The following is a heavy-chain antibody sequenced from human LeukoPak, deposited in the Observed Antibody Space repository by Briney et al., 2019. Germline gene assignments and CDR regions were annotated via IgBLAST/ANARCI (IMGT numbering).Heavy chain of an antibody. D-gene: IGHD6-19*01. CDR1: GFDFSISG. V-gene: IGHV3-48*01. CDR2: ISAGGSTS. CDR3: TRLITVAAAKYFDY. Sequence: GGSLRLSCAASGFDFSISGMNWVRQAPGKGLEGVAYISAGGSTSYYADSVKGQFIISRDNAKNSLYLQMNYLRPEDTAIYYCTRLITVAAAKYFDYWGQGILVTVSS. J-gene: IGHJ4*02.